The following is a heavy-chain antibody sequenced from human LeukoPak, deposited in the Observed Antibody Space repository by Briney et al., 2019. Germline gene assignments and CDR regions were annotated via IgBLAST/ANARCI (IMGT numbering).Heavy chain of an antibody. J-gene: IGHJ4*02. CDR2: LKSKNSGETT. Sequence: PGGSLRLSCVASGFTFNEAWMSWVRQAPGKGLEWVGRLKSKNSGETTDYAAPVQGRLTISRDDSKNTLYLVMNGLKDEDTAVYYCTDLGANLLGYWGQGTLVTVSS. CDR1: GFTFNEAW. V-gene: IGHV3-15*01. D-gene: IGHD1-1*01. CDR3: TDLGANLLGY.